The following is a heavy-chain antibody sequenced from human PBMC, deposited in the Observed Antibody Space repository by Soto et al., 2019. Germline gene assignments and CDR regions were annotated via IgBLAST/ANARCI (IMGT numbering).Heavy chain of an antibody. D-gene: IGHD5-18*01. CDR2: ISWNSGSI. V-gene: IGHV3-9*01. CDR3: AKDLYSYDDNYYYYGMDV. Sequence: GGSLRLSCAASGFTFDDYAMHWVRQAPGKGLEWVSGISWNSGSIGYADSVKGRFTISRDNAKNSLYLQMNSLRAEDTALYYCAKDLYSYDDNYYYYGMDVWGQGTTVTVSS. J-gene: IGHJ6*02. CDR1: GFTFDDYA.